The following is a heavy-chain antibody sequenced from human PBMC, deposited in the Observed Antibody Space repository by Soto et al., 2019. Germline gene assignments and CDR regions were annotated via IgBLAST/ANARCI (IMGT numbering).Heavy chain of an antibody. CDR1: GFTFSDYW. J-gene: IGHJ5*02. Sequence: GGSLRLSCAASGFTFSDYWMHWVRQAPGKGLVWVSRINSDESDTYYADSVKGRFTISRDNAKNTLYLQMNNLRAEDTAVYYCSRSDWFDPWGQGTLVTAPQ. CDR3: SRSDWFDP. V-gene: IGHV3-74*01. CDR2: INSDESDT.